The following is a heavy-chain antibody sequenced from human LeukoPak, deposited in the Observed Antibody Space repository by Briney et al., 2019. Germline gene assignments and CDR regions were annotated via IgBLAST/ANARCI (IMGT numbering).Heavy chain of an antibody. CDR2: IRYRTDT. J-gene: IGHJ2*01. CDR3: ATFPGAPGDWSSYWYFDF. D-gene: IGHD2-21*01. V-gene: IGHV4-31*03. Sequence: PSETLSLTCTVSGDSINSGDYYWTWIRQLPGTGLEWIGYIRYRTDTYYTPSLRSRVTMSIDTSKNDFSLTLTSVTAADTAIYYCATFPGAPGDWSSYWYFDFWGRGALVTVSS. CDR1: GDSINSGDYY.